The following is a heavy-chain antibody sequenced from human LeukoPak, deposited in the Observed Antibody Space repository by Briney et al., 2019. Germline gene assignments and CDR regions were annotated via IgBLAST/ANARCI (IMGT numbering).Heavy chain of an antibody. V-gene: IGHV1-69*05. CDR1: GFTFSSYA. Sequence: ASVKLSCTASGFTFSSYAISWVRQAPGQGLEWMGAIIPIFGTTNYAHKVQGRVTITTDESTSTAYMELSSLRSEDTAVYYCARDHNSGSVNDAFDIWGQGTMVTVSS. D-gene: IGHD5-12*01. CDR2: IIPIFGTT. CDR3: ARDHNSGSVNDAFDI. J-gene: IGHJ3*02.